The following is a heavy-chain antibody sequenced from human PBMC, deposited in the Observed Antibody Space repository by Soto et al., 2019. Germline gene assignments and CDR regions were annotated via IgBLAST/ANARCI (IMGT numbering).Heavy chain of an antibody. J-gene: IGHJ5*02. Sequence: SVTQSLTCTISGCTINSYYWTWIRQPPGKGLEWIGFFYYPGSTKYNSSLKSRVTISLDTSTNQFSLSLNSVTAADTALYYCSRRAPEGFDPWGQGTLVTVSS. CDR3: SRRAPEGFDP. V-gene: IGHV4-59*08. CDR2: FYYPGST. CDR1: GCTINSYY.